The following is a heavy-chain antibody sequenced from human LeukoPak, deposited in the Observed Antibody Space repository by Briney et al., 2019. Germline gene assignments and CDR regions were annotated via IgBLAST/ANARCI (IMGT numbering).Heavy chain of an antibody. CDR2: IFTSGST. Sequence: PSETLPLTCAVSGGSINNYYWSWIRQPAGKGLEWIGRIFTSGSTNYNASLKSRVTMSVDTSKNQFSLKLRSMTAADTAVYYCARAPVTVKDSFDIWGQGTMVTVSS. V-gene: IGHV4-4*07. CDR1: GGSINNYY. J-gene: IGHJ3*02. CDR3: ARAPVTVKDSFDI. D-gene: IGHD4-11*01.